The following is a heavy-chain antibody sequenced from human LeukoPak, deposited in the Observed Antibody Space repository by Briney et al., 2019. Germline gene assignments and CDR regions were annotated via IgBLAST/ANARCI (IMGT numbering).Heavy chain of an antibody. CDR3: ARSPIYDSSGYTHRGLFDY. CDR2: IYYSGST. V-gene: IGHV4-59*01. D-gene: IGHD3-22*01. Sequence: PSETLSLTCTVPGGSISSYYWSWIRQPPGKGLEWIGYIYYSGSTNYNPSLKSRVTISVDTSKNQFSLKLSSVTAADTAVYYCARSPIYDSSGYTHRGLFDYWGQGTLVTVSS. J-gene: IGHJ4*02. CDR1: GGSISSYY.